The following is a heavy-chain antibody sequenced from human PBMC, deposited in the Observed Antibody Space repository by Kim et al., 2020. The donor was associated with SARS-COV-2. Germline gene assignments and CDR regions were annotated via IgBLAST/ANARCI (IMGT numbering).Heavy chain of an antibody. CDR2: ISYDGSNK. Sequence: GGSLRLSCAASGFTFSSYGMHWVRQAPGKGLEWVAVISYDGSNKYYADSVKGRFTISRDNSKNTLYLQMNSLRAEDTAVYYCAKSSSGSDYTHFDYWGQGTLVTVSS. CDR3: AKSSSGSDYTHFDY. D-gene: IGHD3-10*01. V-gene: IGHV3-30*18. CDR1: GFTFSSYG. J-gene: IGHJ4*02.